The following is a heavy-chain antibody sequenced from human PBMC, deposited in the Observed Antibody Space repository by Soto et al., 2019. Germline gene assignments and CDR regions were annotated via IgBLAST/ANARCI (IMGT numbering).Heavy chain of an antibody. CDR3: VSWVYAPFEC. CDR2: IDSSGVNT. D-gene: IGHD2-8*01. CDR1: RYTFKSHG. Sequence: LRLYCAASRYTFKSHGLSWVRQAPGKGLEWVSTIDSSGVNTHYADSVKGRFTISRDNSRNTLHLQMHDLRADDTALYYCVSWVYAPFECWGQGTVVSVSS. V-gene: IGHV3-23*01. J-gene: IGHJ4*02.